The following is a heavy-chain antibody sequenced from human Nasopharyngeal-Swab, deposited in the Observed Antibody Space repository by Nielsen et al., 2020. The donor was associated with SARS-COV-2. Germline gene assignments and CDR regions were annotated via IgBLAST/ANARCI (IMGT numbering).Heavy chain of an antibody. Sequence: SETPSLTCTVSGGSISSGDYYWSWIRQHPGKGLEWIGYIYYSGSTYYNPSLKSRVTISVDTSKNQFSLKLSSVTAADTAVYYCARVYYYYYYMDVWGKGTTVTVSS. CDR1: GGSISSGDYY. J-gene: IGHJ6*03. V-gene: IGHV4-30-4*01. CDR2: IYYSGST. CDR3: ARVYYYYYYMDV.